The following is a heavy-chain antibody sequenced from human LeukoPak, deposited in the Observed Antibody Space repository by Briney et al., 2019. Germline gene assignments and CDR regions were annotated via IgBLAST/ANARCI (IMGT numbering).Heavy chain of an antibody. J-gene: IGHJ6*02. V-gene: IGHV3-30*04. CDR1: GFTFSSYA. D-gene: IGHD3-10*01. CDR2: ISYDGSNK. Sequence: GGSLRLSCAASGFTFSSYAMHWVRQAPGKGLEWVAVISYDGSNKYYADSVKGRFTISRDTSRNTLYLQMNSLRAEDTAVYYCARDGDYSAMVPRATQYGMDVWGQGTTVTVSS. CDR3: ARDGDYSAMVPRATQYGMDV.